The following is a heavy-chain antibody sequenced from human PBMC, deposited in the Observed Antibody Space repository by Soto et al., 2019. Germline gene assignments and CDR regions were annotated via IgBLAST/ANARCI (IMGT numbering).Heavy chain of an antibody. CDR2: FIPILDMA. Sequence: QVQVVQSGAEVKKPESSVKVPCKPSGGTSNTSTVNWVGLAPGHGLEWMGRFIPILDMANYAQKFQDRVTITADRSTFTAYMELNSLTSDDTAVYYCAITYCRDNSCPRDFDFWGPGTRVTVSS. J-gene: IGHJ4*02. V-gene: IGHV1-69*02. D-gene: IGHD2-21*01. CDR3: AITYCRDNSCPRDFDF. CDR1: GGTSNTST.